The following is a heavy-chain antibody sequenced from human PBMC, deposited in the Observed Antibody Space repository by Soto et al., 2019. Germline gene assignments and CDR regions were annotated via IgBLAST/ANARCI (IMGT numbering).Heavy chain of an antibody. CDR3: ASLPGGYVPYYYMDV. CDR2: IYYSGST. V-gene: IGHV4-59*08. CDR1: GGSISSSY. J-gene: IGHJ6*03. D-gene: IGHD5-12*01. Sequence: PSETLSLTCTVPGGSISSSYWSWIGQPPGKGLEWIGYIYYSGSTNYNPSLKSRVTISVDTSKNQFSLKLSSVTAADTAVYYCASLPGGYVPYYYMDVWGKGTTVTVSS.